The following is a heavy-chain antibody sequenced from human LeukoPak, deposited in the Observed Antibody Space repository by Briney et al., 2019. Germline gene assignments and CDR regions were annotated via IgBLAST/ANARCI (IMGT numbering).Heavy chain of an antibody. CDR3: ARADSYGTFDY. D-gene: IGHD5-18*01. CDR2: INPNSGGT. V-gene: IGHV1-2*02. J-gene: IGHJ4*02. Sequence: ASVKVSCKASGYTFTGYYMHWVRQAPGQGLEWMGWINPNSGGTNYEQKFQGRVTMTRDTSISTAYMELSRLRSDDTAVYYCARADSYGTFDYWGQGTLVTVSS. CDR1: GYTFTGYY.